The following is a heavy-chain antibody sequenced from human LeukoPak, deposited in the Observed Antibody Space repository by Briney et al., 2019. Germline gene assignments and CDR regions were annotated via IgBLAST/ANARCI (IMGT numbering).Heavy chain of an antibody. CDR1: GSTVSSNY. D-gene: IGHD5-18*01. V-gene: IGHV3-66*02. J-gene: IGHJ6*03. CDR3: ASSGYSYGSSYMDV. CDR2: IYSGGSR. Sequence: PGGSLRLSCAASGSTVSSNYMSWVRQAPGKGLEWVSVIYSGGSRYYADSVKGRFTISRDNSKNTLYLQMNSLRAEDTAVYYCASSGYSYGSSYMDVWGKGTTVTVSS.